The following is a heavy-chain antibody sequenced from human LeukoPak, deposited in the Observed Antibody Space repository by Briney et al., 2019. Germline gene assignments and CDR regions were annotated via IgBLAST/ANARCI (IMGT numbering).Heavy chain of an antibody. CDR1: GYSISSGYY. CDR3: ARQAYYYDSSGYLVNWFDP. V-gene: IGHV4-38-2*01. CDR2: IYHSEST. J-gene: IGHJ5*02. Sequence: PSETLSLTCAVSGYSISSGYYWGWIRQPPGKGLEWIGSIYHSESTYYNPSLKSRVTISVDTSKNQFSLKLSSVTAADTAVYYCARQAYYYDSSGYLVNWFDPWGQGTLVTVSS. D-gene: IGHD3-22*01.